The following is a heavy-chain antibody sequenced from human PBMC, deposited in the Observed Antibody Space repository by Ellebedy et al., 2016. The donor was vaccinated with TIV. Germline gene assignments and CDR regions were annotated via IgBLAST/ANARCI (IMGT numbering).Heavy chain of an antibody. CDR1: GYTFTSYA. J-gene: IGHJ4*02. D-gene: IGHD4-23*01. CDR3: ARVWIHASRGNIY. Sequence: ASVKVSXXASGYTFTSYAMHWVRQAPGQRLEWMGWINAGNGNTKYSQKFQGRVTITRDTSASTAYMELSSLRSEDTAVYYCARVWIHASRGNIYWGQGTLVTVSS. CDR2: INAGNGNT. V-gene: IGHV1-3*01.